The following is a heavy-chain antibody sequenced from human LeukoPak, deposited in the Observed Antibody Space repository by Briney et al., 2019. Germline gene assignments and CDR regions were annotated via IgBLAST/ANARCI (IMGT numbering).Heavy chain of an antibody. CDR3: ARGKQMATISAFDY. J-gene: IGHJ4*02. V-gene: IGHV3-30-3*01. D-gene: IGHD5-24*01. CDR2: ISYDGSNK. CDR1: GFTFSSYA. Sequence: GRSLRLSCAASGFTFSSYAMHWVRQAPGKGLEWVAVISYDGSNKYYADSVKGRFTISRDNSKNTLYLQMNSLRAEDTAVYYCARGKQMATISAFDYWGQGTLVTVS.